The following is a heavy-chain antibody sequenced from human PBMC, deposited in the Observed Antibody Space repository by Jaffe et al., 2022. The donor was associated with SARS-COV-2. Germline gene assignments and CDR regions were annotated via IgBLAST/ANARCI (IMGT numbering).Heavy chain of an antibody. J-gene: IGHJ4*02. V-gene: IGHV3-7*01. CDR1: GFTFSRYW. CDR3: VRDIDYYRGDY. Sequence: EVQLVESGGDLVQPGGSLRLSCAASGFTFSRYWMGWVRQAPGKGLEWVASIMKDGSQKKYVDSVKGRFSISRDNAKNSLFLQMNSLRAEDTALYYCVRDIDYYRGDYWGQGTLVTVSS. CDR2: IMKDGSQK. D-gene: IGHD1-26*01.